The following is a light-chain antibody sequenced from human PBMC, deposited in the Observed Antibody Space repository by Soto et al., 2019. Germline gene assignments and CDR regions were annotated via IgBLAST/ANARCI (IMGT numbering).Light chain of an antibody. V-gene: IGLV1-44*01. CDR1: SSNIGSNT. Sequence: QSVLTQPPSASGAPGQRVTISCSGSSSNIGSNTVNWYQQLPGTAPKLLIYKNNQRPAGVPDRFSGSKSGTSASLAISGLQSEDGADYYCAAWDDSLNGYGFGTGTKLTVL. J-gene: IGLJ1*01. CDR3: AAWDDSLNGYG. CDR2: KNN.